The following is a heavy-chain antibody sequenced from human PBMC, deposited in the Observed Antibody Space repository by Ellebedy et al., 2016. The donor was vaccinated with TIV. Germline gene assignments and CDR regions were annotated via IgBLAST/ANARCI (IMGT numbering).Heavy chain of an antibody. CDR3: ARGAMAAAGDDY. CDR2: ISSNSNHI. D-gene: IGHD6-13*01. CDR1: GFTFSSYS. Sequence: PGGSLRLSCAASGFTFSSYSMNWVRQAPGKGLGWVSSISSNSNHIYYADSVRGRFTISRANAKKSLYLHINSLRAEDTAVYYCARGAMAAAGDDYWGQGTLVTVSS. V-gene: IGHV3-21*01. J-gene: IGHJ4*02.